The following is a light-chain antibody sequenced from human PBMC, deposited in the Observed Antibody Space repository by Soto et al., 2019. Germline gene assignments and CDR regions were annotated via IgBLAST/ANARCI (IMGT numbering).Light chain of an antibody. CDR2: KAS. Sequence: DIQMTHSPSTLSASVGDRVTITCRSSQSISGWLAWYQQKPGKAPKVLIYKASSLQSGVPSRFSGSGSATDFTLTISSLQPDDFATYHCQQYYTYPWTFGQGTKVDIK. J-gene: IGKJ1*01. CDR1: QSISGW. V-gene: IGKV1-5*03. CDR3: QQYYTYPWT.